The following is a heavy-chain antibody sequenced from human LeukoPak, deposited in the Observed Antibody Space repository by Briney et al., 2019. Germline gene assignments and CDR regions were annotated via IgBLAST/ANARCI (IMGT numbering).Heavy chain of an antibody. J-gene: IGHJ4*02. D-gene: IGHD2-8*01. CDR3: ARRRFVRGPDVVNPFDY. Sequence: SETLSLTCTVSGGSISSYYGSWIRQPPGKGLEGIGSIYHSGSTNYNPSRKSRVTISVDTSKNQFSLKLSSVTAADTAVYYCARRRFVRGPDVVNPFDYWGQGTLVTVSS. CDR2: IYHSGST. CDR1: GGSISSYY. V-gene: IGHV4-59*08.